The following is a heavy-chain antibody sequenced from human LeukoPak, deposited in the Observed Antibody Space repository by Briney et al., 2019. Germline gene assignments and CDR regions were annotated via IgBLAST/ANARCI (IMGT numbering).Heavy chain of an antibody. J-gene: IGHJ4*02. V-gene: IGHV4-59*01. CDR3: ARGWVFFDY. D-gene: IGHD6-13*01. CDR2: IYDSGST. Sequence: PSETLSLTCTVSGVSISSDYWTWIRQSPGKGLEWIGYIYDSGSTNYNPSLKSRVTISVDTSKNQFSLKLSSVTTADTAVYYCARGWVFFDYWGQGTLVTVSS. CDR1: GVSISSDY.